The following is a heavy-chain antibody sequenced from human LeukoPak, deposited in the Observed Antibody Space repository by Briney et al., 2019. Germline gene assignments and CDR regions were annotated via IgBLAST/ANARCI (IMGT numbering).Heavy chain of an antibody. CDR1: GLTFSSYS. Sequence: GGSLRLSCAASGLTFSSYSMNWVRQAPGQGLEWVSSISSTSSYIYYADSVKGRFTISRDNAKNTLYLQMNSLRAEDTAVYYCVRDSPSGFFDLWGRGTLVTVSS. CDR3: VRDSPSGFFDL. CDR2: ISSTSSYI. V-gene: IGHV3-21*01. J-gene: IGHJ2*01. D-gene: IGHD6-19*01.